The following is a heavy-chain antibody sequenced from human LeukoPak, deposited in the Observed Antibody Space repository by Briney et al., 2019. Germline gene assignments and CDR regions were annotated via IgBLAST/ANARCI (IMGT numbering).Heavy chain of an antibody. CDR1: GFTFSSYE. J-gene: IGHJ4*02. D-gene: IGHD3-22*01. CDR2: ISSSGSTI. Sequence: PGGSLRLSCAASGFTFSSYEMNWVRQAPGKGLEWVSYISSSGSTIYYADSVKGRFTISRDNAKNSLYLQMNSLRAEDTAVYYCAREKTYYYDSSGYPALDYWGQGTLVTVSS. V-gene: IGHV3-48*03. CDR3: AREKTYYYDSSGYPALDY.